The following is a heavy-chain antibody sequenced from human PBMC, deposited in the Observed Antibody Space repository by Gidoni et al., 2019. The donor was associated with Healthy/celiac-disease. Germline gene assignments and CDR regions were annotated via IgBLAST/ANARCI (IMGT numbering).Heavy chain of an antibody. V-gene: IGHV3-30-3*01. CDR2: ITYDGSNK. Sequence: QVQLVASGGGVVQPGRSLRLSCAASGFTFSSYAMHWVRQAPGKGLEWVAVITYDGSNKYYADSVKGRFTISRDNSKNTLYLQMNSLRAEDTAVYYCASREGYSSGWYEDYWGQGTLVTVSS. CDR1: GFTFSSYA. J-gene: IGHJ4*02. D-gene: IGHD6-19*01. CDR3: ASREGYSSGWYEDY.